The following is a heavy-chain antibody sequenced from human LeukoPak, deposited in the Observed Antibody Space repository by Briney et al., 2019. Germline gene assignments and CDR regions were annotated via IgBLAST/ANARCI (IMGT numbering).Heavy chain of an antibody. CDR1: GFTFSSYA. CDR2: ISGSGGST. V-gene: IGHV3-23*01. D-gene: IGHD2-21*02. J-gene: IGHJ5*02. CDR3: AKESPNNTVVVTAIPWFDP. Sequence: PGASLRLSCAASGFTFSSYAMSWVRQAPGKGLEWVSAISGSGGSTYYADSVKGRFTISRVNSKNPLSLQMNSLRAEDTAVYYCAKESPNNTVVVTAIPWFDPWGQGTLVTVSS.